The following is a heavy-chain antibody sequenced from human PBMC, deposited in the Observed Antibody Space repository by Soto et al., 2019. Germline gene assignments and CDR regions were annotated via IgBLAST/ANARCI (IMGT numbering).Heavy chain of an antibody. Sequence: QVHLVQSGAEVKKPGASVRVSCKASGYSFTGNSMHWVRQAPGQGLEWLGWINPNNRGTNYAQKFPGWLTKTRDTSGNTAYIDLNRLKSDDTAVYYCVIQRSVVVYRGQGTLVTVSS. V-gene: IGHV1-2*04. D-gene: IGHD2-15*01. CDR2: INPNNRGT. CDR3: VIQRSVVVY. J-gene: IGHJ4*02. CDR1: GYSFTGNS.